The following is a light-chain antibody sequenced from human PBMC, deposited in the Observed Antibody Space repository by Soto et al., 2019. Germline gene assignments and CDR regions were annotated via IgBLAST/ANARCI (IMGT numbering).Light chain of an antibody. CDR3: GADHGSGSGV. CDR2: VGTGGIVG. V-gene: IGLV9-49*01. Sequence: QSVLTQPPSASASLGASVTLTCTLSSGYSNYKVDWYQQRPGKGPRFVMRVGTGGIVGSKGDGIPDRFSVLGSGLNRYLTIKNIQEEDESYYHCGADHGSGSGVFGSGTQLTVL. CDR1: SGYSNYK. J-gene: IGLJ6*01.